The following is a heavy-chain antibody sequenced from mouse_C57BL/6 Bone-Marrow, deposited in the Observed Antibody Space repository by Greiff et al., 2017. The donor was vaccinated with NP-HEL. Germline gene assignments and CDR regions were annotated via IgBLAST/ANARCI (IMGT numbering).Heavy chain of an antibody. CDR3: ARWGYYGSSLSY. CDR2: IYPRSGNT. Sequence: LQESGAELARPGASVKLSCKASGYTFTSYGISWVKQRTGQGLEWIGEIYPRSGNTYYNEKFKGKATLTADKSSSTAYMELRSLTSEDSAVYFCARWGYYGSSLSYWGQGTLVTVSA. CDR1: GYTFTSYG. J-gene: IGHJ3*01. V-gene: IGHV1-81*01. D-gene: IGHD1-1*01.